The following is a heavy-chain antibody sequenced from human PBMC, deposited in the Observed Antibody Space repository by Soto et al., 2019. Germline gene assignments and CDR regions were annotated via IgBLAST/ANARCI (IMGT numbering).Heavy chain of an antibody. D-gene: IGHD3-22*01. CDR3: VRQIYDSDTGPNFQYYFDS. CDR2: IDPSDSQT. Sequence: PGESLKISCKGSGYSFAGYWITWVRQKPGKGLEWMGRIDPSDSQTYYSPSFRGHVTISATKSITTAFLQWSSLRASDTAMYYCVRQIYDSDTGPNFQYYFDSWGQGTPVTVSS. CDR1: GYSFAGYW. J-gene: IGHJ4*02. V-gene: IGHV5-10-1*01.